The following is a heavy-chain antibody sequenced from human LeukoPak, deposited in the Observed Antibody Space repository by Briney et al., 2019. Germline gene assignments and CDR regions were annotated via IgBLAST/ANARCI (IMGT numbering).Heavy chain of an antibody. D-gene: IGHD2-15*01. Sequence: SETLSLTCTVSGGSISSYYWSWIRQPPGKGLEWIGYIFHRGGTSYNPSLKSRILFSVDTSQNQFSLKLNSVTAADTAVYYCVREILYCSGGSCYRGPFDNWGQGTLVTVSA. CDR1: GGSISSYY. J-gene: IGHJ4*02. CDR2: IFHRGGT. CDR3: VREILYCSGGSCYRGPFDN. V-gene: IGHV4-30-4*08.